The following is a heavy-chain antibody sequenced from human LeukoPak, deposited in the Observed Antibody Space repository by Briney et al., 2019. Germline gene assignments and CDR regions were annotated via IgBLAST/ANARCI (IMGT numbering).Heavy chain of an antibody. CDR1: GFTFSSYA. J-gene: IGHJ3*02. D-gene: IGHD2-2*01. Sequence: GGSLRLSCAASGFTFSSYAMHWVRQAPGKGLEWVAVISYDGSNKYYADSVKGRFTISRDNSKNTLYLQMNSLRAEDTAVYYCARRTIVVVPAAPDDAFDIWGQGTMVTVSS. V-gene: IGHV3-30*07. CDR2: ISYDGSNK. CDR3: ARRTIVVVPAAPDDAFDI.